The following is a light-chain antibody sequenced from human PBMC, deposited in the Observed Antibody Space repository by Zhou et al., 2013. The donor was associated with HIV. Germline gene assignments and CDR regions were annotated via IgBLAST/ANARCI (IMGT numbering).Light chain of an antibody. Sequence: EIVLTQSPGTLSLSPGERATLSCRASHTISANYLAWYQQKPGQAPRLLVYGASTRATGIPDRFTGSGSGTDFTLTFTTLGPEDFAVYYCQQYGKSPPWTFGQGTKVEIK. CDR3: QQYGKSPPWT. CDR2: GAS. J-gene: IGKJ1*01. V-gene: IGKV3-20*01. CDR1: HTISANY.